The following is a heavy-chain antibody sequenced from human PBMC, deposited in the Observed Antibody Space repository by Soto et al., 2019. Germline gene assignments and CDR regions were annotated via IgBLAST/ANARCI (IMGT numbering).Heavy chain of an antibody. J-gene: IGHJ6*02. CDR3: ARDERLTIPPSYYYYVMDG. V-gene: IGHV1-69*13. CDR2: IIPIFGTA. CDR1: GGTFSSYA. D-gene: IGHD5-12*01. Sequence: SVKVSCKASGGTFSSYAISWVRQAPGQGLEWMGGIIPIFGTANYAQKFQGRVTITADESTSTAYMELSSLRSEDTAVYYCARDERLTIPPSYYYYVMDGWGQGSSVTGSS.